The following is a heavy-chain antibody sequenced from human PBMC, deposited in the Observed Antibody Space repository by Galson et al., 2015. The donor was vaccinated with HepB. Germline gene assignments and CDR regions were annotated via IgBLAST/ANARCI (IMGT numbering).Heavy chain of an antibody. Sequence: SLRLSCAAPGFSLSGYWMHWVRQAPGEGLVWVSRINSDGSSTSYADSVKGRFTISRDNAMNTLYLQMSSLRAEDTAVYYCARTNWPGDYWGQGTLVTVSS. V-gene: IGHV3-74*01. CDR1: GFSLSGYW. CDR3: ARTNWPGDY. D-gene: IGHD1-1*01. CDR2: INSDGSST. J-gene: IGHJ4*02.